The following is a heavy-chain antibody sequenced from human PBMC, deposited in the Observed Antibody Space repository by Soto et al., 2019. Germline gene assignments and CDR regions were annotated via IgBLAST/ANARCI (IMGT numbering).Heavy chain of an antibody. CDR2: IYATGST. CDR1: GASLAGYY. CDR3: VRDGTKNLRDWFDP. V-gene: IGHV4-4*07. Sequence: SETLPPTYHVSGASLAGYYWSWFRQPLGKGLEWIGRIYATGSTDYNPSLKSRLTMSVDMSKKQFSLTLRSVTAADTAVYYCVRDGTKNLRDWFDPWGQGILVTVS. J-gene: IGHJ5*02. D-gene: IGHD1-1*01.